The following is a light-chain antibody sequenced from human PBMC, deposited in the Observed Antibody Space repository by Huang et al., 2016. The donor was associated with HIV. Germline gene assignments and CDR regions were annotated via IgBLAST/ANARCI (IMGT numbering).Light chain of an antibody. CDR1: QRVSSN. J-gene: IGKJ4*01. Sequence: IVMPQSPATLSVSPGERATLSCLASQRVSSNLAWYQQKPGQAPRLLIYGASTRATGIPARFRGSGSGTEFTLTISSLQSEDFAVYYCQQYNNWPPLTFGGGTKVEIK. CDR2: GAS. CDR3: QQYNNWPPLT. V-gene: IGKV3-15*01.